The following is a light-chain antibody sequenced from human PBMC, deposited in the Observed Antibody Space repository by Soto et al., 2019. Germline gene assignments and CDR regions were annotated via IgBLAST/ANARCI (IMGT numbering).Light chain of an antibody. CDR1: SSNIGAGYD. CDR2: GNN. CDR3: QSYDSSLSGYV. Sequence: QSVLTQPPSVSGAPGQRVTISCTGSSSNIGAGYDVYWYQQLPGTAPKLLIYGNNNRPSGVPDRFSGSKSGTSASLAITGLQSQDEADYYCQSYDSSLSGYVFGIGTKAPS. V-gene: IGLV1-40*01. J-gene: IGLJ1*01.